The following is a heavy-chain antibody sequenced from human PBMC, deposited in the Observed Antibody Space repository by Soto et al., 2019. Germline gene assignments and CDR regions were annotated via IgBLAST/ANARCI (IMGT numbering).Heavy chain of an antibody. CDR3: ATDYRYCSSTSCRINDAFDI. J-gene: IGHJ3*02. D-gene: IGHD2-2*01. CDR2: FDPEDGET. CDR1: GYTLTELS. V-gene: IGHV1-24*01. Sequence: ASVKVSCKVSGYTLTELSMHWVRQAPGKGLEWMGGFDPEDGETIYAQKFQGRVTMTEDTSTDTAYMELSSLRSEDTAVYYRATDYRYCSSTSCRINDAFDIWGQGTMVTVSS.